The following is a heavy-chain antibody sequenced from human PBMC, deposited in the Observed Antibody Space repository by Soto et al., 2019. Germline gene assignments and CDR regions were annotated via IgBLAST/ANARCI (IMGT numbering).Heavy chain of an antibody. V-gene: IGHV5-10-1*01. CDR3: ARLEKWYYNYYGLDV. J-gene: IGHJ6*02. D-gene: IGHD1-26*01. CDR1: GYSFTTYW. Sequence: LKISCQGSGYSFTTYWISWVRQMPGKGLEWMGKIDPGDSSTNYSPSFRGHITISVDRSINTAHLQFSSLKAADTAVYYCARLEKWYYNYYGLDVWGQGTMVTVSS. CDR2: IDPGDSST.